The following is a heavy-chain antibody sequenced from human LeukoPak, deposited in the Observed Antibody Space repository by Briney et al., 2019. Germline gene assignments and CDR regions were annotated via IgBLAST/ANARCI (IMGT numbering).Heavy chain of an antibody. D-gene: IGHD2-2*01. CDR1: GGTFSSYA. J-gene: IGHJ6*04. V-gene: IGHV1-69*13. Sequence: SVKVSCKASGGTFSSYAISWVRQAPGQGLEWMGGIIPVFGTANYAQKFQGRVTITADESTSTAYMELSSLRSEDTAVYYCARGPDCSSTSCYPPYYYGMDVWGKGTTVTVSS. CDR2: IIPVFGTA. CDR3: ARGPDCSSTSCYPPYYYGMDV.